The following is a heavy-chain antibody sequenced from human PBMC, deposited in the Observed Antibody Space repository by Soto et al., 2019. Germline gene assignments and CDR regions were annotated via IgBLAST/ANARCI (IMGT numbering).Heavy chain of an antibody. D-gene: IGHD1-1*01. CDR1: GGSISSGRYY. CDR2: IYYSGST. V-gene: IGHV4-31*03. CDR3: ARDGTGYGNFDQ. Sequence: QVQLQESGPGLVKPSQTLSLTCTVSGGSISSGRYYWSWIRQHPGKGLEWIGYIYYSGSTYYNPSLKSRVTISGDTSKNQFSLNLSSVTAADTAVYYCARDGTGYGNFDQWGQGTLVTVSS. J-gene: IGHJ4*02.